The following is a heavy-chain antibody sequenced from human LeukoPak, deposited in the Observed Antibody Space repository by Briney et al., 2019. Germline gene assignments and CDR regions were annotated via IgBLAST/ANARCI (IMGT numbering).Heavy chain of an antibody. V-gene: IGHV4-59*12. J-gene: IGHJ4*02. D-gene: IGHD2-15*01. CDR2: IHNTGST. CDR1: GCSFSGFY. Sequence: SETLCLPCTVSGCSFSGFYWSWIRQPPGKGLEWIGYIHNTGSTDYIPSLQSRATISIDTSKNQFSLQLNAVTPEDTAVYYCERGSGEALDYWGQGTLVTVPS. CDR3: ERGSGEALDY.